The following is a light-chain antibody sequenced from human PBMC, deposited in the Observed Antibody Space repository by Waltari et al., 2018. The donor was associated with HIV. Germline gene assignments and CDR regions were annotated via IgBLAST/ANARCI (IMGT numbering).Light chain of an antibody. V-gene: IGLV3-25*03. CDR1: ALPKQY. Sequence: SYELTQPPSVSVSPGQTARITCPGDALPKQYAYCYQQKPGQAPVLVIYKATERPSGIPERFSGSSSGTTVTLTISGVQAEDEADYYCQSADSSGTYAVFGGGTQLTVL. CDR2: KAT. CDR3: QSADSSGTYAV. J-gene: IGLJ7*01.